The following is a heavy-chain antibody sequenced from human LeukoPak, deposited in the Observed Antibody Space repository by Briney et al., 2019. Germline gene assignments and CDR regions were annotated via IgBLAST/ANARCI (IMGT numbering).Heavy chain of an antibody. J-gene: IGHJ4*02. V-gene: IGHV1-2*06. CDR2: ISPNSGGT. Sequence: ASVKVSCKASGYTFTSYGISWVRQAPGQGLEWMGRISPNSGGTNYAQKFQGRVTMTRDTSISTAYMELSRLRSDDTAVYYCARGGNSYYFDYWGQGTLVTVSS. CDR1: GYTFTSYG. D-gene: IGHD4-23*01. CDR3: ARGGNSYYFDY.